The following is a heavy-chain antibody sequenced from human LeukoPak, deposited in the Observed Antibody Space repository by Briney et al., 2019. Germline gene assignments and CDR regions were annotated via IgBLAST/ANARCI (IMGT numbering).Heavy chain of an antibody. CDR1: GYTFTTYL. CDR2: VHPVTGGT. J-gene: IGHJ5*02. Sequence: ASVKVSCKASGYTFTTYLIHWARQAPGQGREWMGEVHPVTGGTDYAQRFQGRVTMTRDTSTSTVYMELSSLRSEHTPVYYCALTETPVSGSWFDPWGQGTLVTVSS. V-gene: IGHV1-46*01. CDR3: ALTETPVSGSWFDP. D-gene: IGHD2-15*01.